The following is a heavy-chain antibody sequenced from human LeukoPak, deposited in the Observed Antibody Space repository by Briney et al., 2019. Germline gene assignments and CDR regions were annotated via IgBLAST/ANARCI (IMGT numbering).Heavy chain of an antibody. Sequence: PGGSLRLSCAASGFTFSSYGMHWVRQAPGKGLEWVAVISYDGSNKYYADSVKGRFTISRDNSKNTLYLQMNSLRAEDTAVYYCARDRYCGGDCSPDYFDYWGQGTLVTVSS. CDR3: ARDRYCGGDCSPDYFDY. CDR2: ISYDGSNK. J-gene: IGHJ4*02. D-gene: IGHD2-21*02. CDR1: GFTFSSYG. V-gene: IGHV3-30*03.